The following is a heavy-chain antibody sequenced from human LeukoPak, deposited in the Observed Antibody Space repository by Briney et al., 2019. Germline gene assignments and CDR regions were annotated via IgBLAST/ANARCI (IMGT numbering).Heavy chain of an antibody. D-gene: IGHD5-24*01. J-gene: IGHJ4*02. CDR2: IHHSGST. CDR3: ARSRGWLQSHPLGY. CDR1: GGSISGYY. Sequence: SETLSLTCTVSGGSISGYYWTWIRQPPGKGLECIGEIHHSGSTNYNPSLKSRVTLSVDTSKNQFSLKLSSVTAADTAVYYCARSRGWLQSHPLGYWGQGTLVTVSS. V-gene: IGHV4-34*01.